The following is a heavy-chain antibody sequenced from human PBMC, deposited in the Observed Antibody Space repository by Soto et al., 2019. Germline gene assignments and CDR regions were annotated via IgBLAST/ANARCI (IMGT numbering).Heavy chain of an antibody. D-gene: IGHD2-2*01. CDR1: GFTFSSYA. Sequence: GGSLRLSCAASGFTFSSYAMSWVRQAPGKGLEWVSAISGSGGSTYYADSVKGRFTISRDNSKNTLYLQMNSLRAEDTAVYYCAKGGYCSSTSGYAPKRPFDYWGQGTLVTVSS. CDR2: ISGSGGST. J-gene: IGHJ4*02. V-gene: IGHV3-23*01. CDR3: AKGGYCSSTSGYAPKRPFDY.